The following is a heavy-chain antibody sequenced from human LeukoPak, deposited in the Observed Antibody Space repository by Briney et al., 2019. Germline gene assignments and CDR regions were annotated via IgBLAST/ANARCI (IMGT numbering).Heavy chain of an antibody. CDR1: GYTFTSYG. CDR3: ARDNIDCSSTSCHPGFDY. J-gene: IGHJ4*02. D-gene: IGHD2-2*01. CDR2: ISAYNGNT. V-gene: IGHV1-18*01. Sequence: ASVKVSCKASGYTFTSYGISWVRQAPGQGLEWMGWISAYNGNTNYAQKLQGRGTMTTDTSTSTAYMELRSLRSDDTAVYYCARDNIDCSSTSCHPGFDYWGQGTLVTVSS.